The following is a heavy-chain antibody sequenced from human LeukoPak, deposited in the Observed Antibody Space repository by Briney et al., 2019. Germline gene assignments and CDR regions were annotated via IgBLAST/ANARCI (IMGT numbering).Heavy chain of an antibody. Sequence: PSETLSLTCTVSGGSISSYYWSWIRQPPGKGLEWIGYIYYSGSTNYNPSLKSRVTISVDTSKNQFSLKLSSVTAADTAVYYCASSSNWAYWYFDLWGRGTLVTVSS. CDR1: GGSISSYY. J-gene: IGHJ2*01. CDR2: IYYSGST. D-gene: IGHD7-27*01. V-gene: IGHV4-59*01. CDR3: ASSSNWAYWYFDL.